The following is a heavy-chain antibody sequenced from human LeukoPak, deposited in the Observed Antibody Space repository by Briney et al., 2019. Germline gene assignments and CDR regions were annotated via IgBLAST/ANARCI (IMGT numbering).Heavy chain of an antibody. CDR3: ARDLNWETY. V-gene: IGHV3-7*01. CDR2: IKTDGSLI. D-gene: IGHD7-27*01. CDR1: GFTFSSYW. Sequence: GGSLRLSCVASGFTFSSYWMTWVRQAPGKGLEWVANIKTDGSLIYYVDSVKGRFTISRDSAKNSLFLEMTSLRVEDTAVYYCARDLNWETYWGQGTLVSVSS. J-gene: IGHJ4*02.